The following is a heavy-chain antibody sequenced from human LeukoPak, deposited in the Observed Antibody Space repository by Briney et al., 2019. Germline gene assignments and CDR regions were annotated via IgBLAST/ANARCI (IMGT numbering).Heavy chain of an antibody. CDR3: ARLDVGSGSSDGYYFDY. J-gene: IGHJ4*02. V-gene: IGHV4-59*08. D-gene: IGHD3-10*01. Sequence: SGTLSLTCTVSGGSISKDYWSWIRQPPGKGLEWVGYVSHSGFNKSNGDITVYNPSLESRVTTSRDTSKNQFSLKLSSVTAADTAVYYCARLDVGSGSSDGYYFDYWGQGTLVTVSS. CDR2: VSHSGFN. CDR1: GGSISKDY.